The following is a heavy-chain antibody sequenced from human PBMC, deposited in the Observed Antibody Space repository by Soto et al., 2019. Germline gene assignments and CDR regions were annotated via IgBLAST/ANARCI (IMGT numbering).Heavy chain of an antibody. CDR2: VNPNSGNT. Sequence: QVKLVQSGAEVKKPGASVKVSCKASGYTFSSYDINWVRQATGQGLEGMGWVNPNSGNTDYAQKFQGRVTMTTDTSTSTSFMELTSLRSEDTAIYYCARARGLADDYWGQGARVTVSS. CDR3: ARARGLADDY. J-gene: IGHJ4*02. D-gene: IGHD3-10*01. V-gene: IGHV1-8*01. CDR1: GYTFSSYD.